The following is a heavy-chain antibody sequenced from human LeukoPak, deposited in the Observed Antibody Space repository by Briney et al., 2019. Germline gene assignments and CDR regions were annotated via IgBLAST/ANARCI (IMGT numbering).Heavy chain of an antibody. Sequence: GGSLRLSCAASGFPFSTNDMTWVRQAPGKGLEWVSAISGSASGGTTYGDSVKGRFTISRDNSKNTVYLQMNSLRAEDTAVYYCAKETRGSYSDYWGQGTLVTVSS. CDR1: GFPFSTND. CDR3: AKETRGSYSDY. D-gene: IGHD1-26*01. J-gene: IGHJ4*02. CDR2: ISGSASGGT. V-gene: IGHV3-23*01.